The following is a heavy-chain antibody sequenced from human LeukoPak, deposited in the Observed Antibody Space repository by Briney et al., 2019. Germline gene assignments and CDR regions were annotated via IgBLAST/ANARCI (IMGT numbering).Heavy chain of an antibody. CDR2: IYSGGST. J-gene: IGHJ4*02. V-gene: IGHV3-66*01. CDR3: GRAGYYGSGSY. D-gene: IGHD3-10*01. Sequence: GGSLRLSCAASGFTVSSNYMSWVRQAPGKGLEWVPVIYSGGSTYYADSVKGRFTISRDDSKNTLYLQMNSLRAEDTAVYYCGRAGYYGSGSYWGQGTLVTVSS. CDR1: GFTVSSNY.